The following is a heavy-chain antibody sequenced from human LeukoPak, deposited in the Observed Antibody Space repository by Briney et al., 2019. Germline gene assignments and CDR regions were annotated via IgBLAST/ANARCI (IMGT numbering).Heavy chain of an antibody. V-gene: IGHV3-74*01. CDR2: INSDGSST. CDR1: GFTFSSYW. J-gene: IGHJ5*02. CDR3: ARGESYYYDSSGSGNWFDP. Sequence: GGSMRLSCAASGFTFSSYWMHWVRQAPGKGLVWVSRINSDGSSTSYADSVKGRFTISRDNAKNTLYLQMNSLRAEDTAVYYCARGESYYYDSSGSGNWFDPWGQGTLVTVSS. D-gene: IGHD3-22*01.